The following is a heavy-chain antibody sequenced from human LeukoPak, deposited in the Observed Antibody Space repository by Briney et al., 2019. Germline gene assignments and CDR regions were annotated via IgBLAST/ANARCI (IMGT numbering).Heavy chain of an antibody. CDR2: IYYSGST. J-gene: IGHJ6*03. Sequence: PSETLSLTCTVSGGSISSYYWSWIRQPPGKGLEWIGYIYYSGSTNYNPSLKSRVTISVDTSKNQFSLKLSSVTAADTAVYYCARVVAATTRSKYYYYYYMDVWGKGTTVTVSS. CDR1: GGSISSYY. CDR3: ARVVAATTRSKYYYYYYMDV. D-gene: IGHD2-15*01. V-gene: IGHV4-59*12.